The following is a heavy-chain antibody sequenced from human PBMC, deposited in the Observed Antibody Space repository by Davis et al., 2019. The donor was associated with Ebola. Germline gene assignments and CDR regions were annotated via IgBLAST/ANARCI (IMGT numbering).Heavy chain of an antibody. V-gene: IGHV3-48*02. CDR3: AGEVLASFDY. D-gene: IGHD4/OR15-4a*01. J-gene: IGHJ4*02. Sequence: PGGSLRLSCAASGFTFGVFSMNWVRQAPGKGLAWISYISSSSTTIYFADSVKGRFTISRDNAKNSLYLQMNSLRDEDTAVYYCAGEVLASFDYWGQGILVTVSS. CDR2: ISSSSTTI. CDR1: GFTFGVFS.